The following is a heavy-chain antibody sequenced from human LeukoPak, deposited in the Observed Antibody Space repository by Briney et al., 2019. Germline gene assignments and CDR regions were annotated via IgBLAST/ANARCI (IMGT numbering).Heavy chain of an antibody. CDR3: ARVGYYDFWSGLIPHTYYMDV. CDR1: GFTFSSYG. Sequence: GGSLRLSCAASGFTFSSYGMHWVRQAPGKGLEWVAFIRYDGRNKYYADSVKGRFTISRDNSKNTLYLQMNSLRAEDTAVYYCARVGYYDFWSGLIPHTYYMDVWGKGTTVTVSS. J-gene: IGHJ6*03. CDR2: IRYDGRNK. D-gene: IGHD3-3*01. V-gene: IGHV3-30*02.